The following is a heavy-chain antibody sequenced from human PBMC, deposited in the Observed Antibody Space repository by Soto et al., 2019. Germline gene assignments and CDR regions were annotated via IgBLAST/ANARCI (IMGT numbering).Heavy chain of an antibody. Sequence: GGSLRLSCAAPGFTFSSYGMHWVRQAPGKGLEWVAVIWYDGSNKYYADSVKGRFTISRDNSKNTLYLQMNSLRTEDTAVYYCAREGEYSSGWYYYYYGMDVWGQGTTVTVSS. CDR2: IWYDGSNK. CDR1: GFTFSSYG. J-gene: IGHJ6*02. D-gene: IGHD6-19*01. CDR3: AREGEYSSGWYYYYYGMDV. V-gene: IGHV3-33*01.